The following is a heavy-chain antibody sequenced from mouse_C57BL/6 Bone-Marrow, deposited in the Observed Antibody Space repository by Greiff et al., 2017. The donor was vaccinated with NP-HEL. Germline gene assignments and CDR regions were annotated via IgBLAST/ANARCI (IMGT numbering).Heavy chain of an antibody. CDR3: ARASSYYGSLGFAY. V-gene: IGHV1-55*01. CDR1: GYTFTSYW. J-gene: IGHJ3*01. D-gene: IGHD1-1*01. Sequence: QVQLQQPGAELVKPGASVKMSCKASGYTFTSYWITWVKQRPGQGLEWIGDIYPGSGSTNYNEKFKSKATLTVDTSSSTAYMQLSSLTSEDSAVYYCARASSYYGSLGFAYWGQGTLVTVSA. CDR2: IYPGSGST.